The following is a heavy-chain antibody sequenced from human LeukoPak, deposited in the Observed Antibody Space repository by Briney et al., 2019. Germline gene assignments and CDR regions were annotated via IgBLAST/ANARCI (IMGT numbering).Heavy chain of an antibody. V-gene: IGHV4-30-4*01. Sequence: SETLSLTCTVSGGSISSGDYYWSWIRQPPGKGLEWIGYIYYSGSTYYNPSLKSRVTTSVDTSKNQFSLKLSSVTAADTAVYYCANGANCSGGSCYPAGAFDIWGQGTMVTVSS. CDR2: IYYSGST. D-gene: IGHD2-15*01. CDR3: ANGANCSGGSCYPAGAFDI. CDR1: GGSISSGDYY. J-gene: IGHJ3*02.